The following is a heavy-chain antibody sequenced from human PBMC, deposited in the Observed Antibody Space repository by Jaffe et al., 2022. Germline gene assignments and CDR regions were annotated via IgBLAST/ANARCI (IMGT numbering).Heavy chain of an antibody. V-gene: IGHV3-9*01. J-gene: IGHJ2*01. CDR1: GFTFDDYA. Sequence: EVQLVESGGGLVQPGRSLRLSCAASGFTFDDYAMHWVRQAPGKGLEWVSGISWNSGSIGYADSVKGRFTISRDNAKNSLYLQMNSLRAEDTALYYCAKDIQTTVTELYGWYFDLWGRGTLVTVSS. CDR2: ISWNSGSI. D-gene: IGHD4-17*01. CDR3: AKDIQTTVTELYGWYFDL.